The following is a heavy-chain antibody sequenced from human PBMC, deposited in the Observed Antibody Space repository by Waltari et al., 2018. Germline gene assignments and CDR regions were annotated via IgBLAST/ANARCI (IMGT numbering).Heavy chain of an antibody. V-gene: IGHV1-2*02. CDR3: ARDLSTPSLFYWFDP. CDR1: GYTLTGHY. J-gene: IGHJ5*02. D-gene: IGHD2-2*01. Sequence: QVQLVQSGAEVRKPGASVKVSCKASGYTLTGHYIHWVRQAPGQGLEWMGLLNPNTGGTKHAQKFQGRVTMTRDTSIRTDYMELSNVTSDDTAVYYCARDLSTPSLFYWFDPWGQGSLVTVSS. CDR2: LNPNTGGT.